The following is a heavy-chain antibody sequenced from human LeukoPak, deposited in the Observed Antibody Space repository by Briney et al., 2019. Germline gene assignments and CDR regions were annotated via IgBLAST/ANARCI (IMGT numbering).Heavy chain of an antibody. J-gene: IGHJ5*02. Sequence: SETLSLTCAVYGGSFSGYYWSWIRQPPGKGLEWIGEINRSGSTNYNPSLKSRVTISVDTSKNQFSLKLSSVPAADTAVYYCARRITMVRGFNCFDPWGQGTLVTVSS. CDR3: ARRITMVRGFNCFDP. CDR1: GGSFSGYY. V-gene: IGHV4-34*01. CDR2: INRSGST. D-gene: IGHD3-10*01.